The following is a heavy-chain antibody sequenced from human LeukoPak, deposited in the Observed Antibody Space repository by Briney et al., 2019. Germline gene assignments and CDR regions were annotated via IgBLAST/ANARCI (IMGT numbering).Heavy chain of an antibody. Sequence: SQTLSLTCAVSGGSISSGGYSWSWIRQPPGKGLEWIGYIYHSGSTYYNPSLKSRVTISVDRSKNQSSLKLSSVTAADTAVYYCARVKYYDSSAPDYWGQGTLVTVSS. V-gene: IGHV4-30-2*01. CDR2: IYHSGST. CDR3: ARVKYYDSSAPDY. CDR1: GGSISSGGYS. J-gene: IGHJ4*02. D-gene: IGHD3-22*01.